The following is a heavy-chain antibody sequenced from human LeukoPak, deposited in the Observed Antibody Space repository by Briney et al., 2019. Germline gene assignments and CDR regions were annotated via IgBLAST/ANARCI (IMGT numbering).Heavy chain of an antibody. V-gene: IGHV3-7*01. CDR1: GFTSSDYW. D-gene: IGHD1-14*01. Sequence: GGSLRLSCAASGFTSSDYWMSWVRQAPGKGLEWVANIKQDGSEKYYVDSVKGRFTISRDNAKNSLNLQMNSLRAEDTAMYYRPRTEYDMDVWGQGTTVTVSS. J-gene: IGHJ6*02. CDR2: IKQDGSEK. CDR3: PRTEYDMDV.